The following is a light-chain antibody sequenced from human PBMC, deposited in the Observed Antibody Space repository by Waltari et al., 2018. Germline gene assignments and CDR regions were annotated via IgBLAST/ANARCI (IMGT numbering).Light chain of an antibody. Sequence: EIGLTTSPASLPFSPAETASLSCRASQSVSSYLAWYQQKPGQAPRLLIYDASNRATGIPARFSGSGSGTDFTLTISSLEPEDFAVYYCQQRSNWPLTFGGGTKVEIK. CDR1: QSVSSY. CDR2: DAS. CDR3: QQRSNWPLT. V-gene: IGKV3-11*01. J-gene: IGKJ4*01.